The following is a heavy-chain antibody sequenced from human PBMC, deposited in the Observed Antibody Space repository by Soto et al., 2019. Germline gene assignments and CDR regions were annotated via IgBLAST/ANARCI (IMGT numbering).Heavy chain of an antibody. CDR3: ARAVVIGVTGVDL. D-gene: IGHD2-15*01. CDR2: MNAANGNA. CDR1: GYNFPSSN. V-gene: IGHV1-8*01. J-gene: IGHJ5*02. Sequence: QERLVQSGAELRRPGASVKISCRASGYNFPSSNVNWGRQASGQGPEWLGWMNAANGNAAFARDFQCRVTMTSDLSTDTAYLELGGLSSGDTAMYYCARAVVIGVTGVDLLGPGTFVTVS.